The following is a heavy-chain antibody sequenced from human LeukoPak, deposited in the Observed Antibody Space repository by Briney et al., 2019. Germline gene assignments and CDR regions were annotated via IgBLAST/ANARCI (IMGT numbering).Heavy chain of an antibody. D-gene: IGHD3-22*01. Sequence: SETLSLTCTVSGGSISGNYWSWIRQPPGKGLEYIGYIYYSGSTNYNPSLKSRVTMSVDTSKNQFSLKLSSVIAADTAVYYCVTRNYYDSTGYFNYWGQGTLVTVSS. V-gene: IGHV4-59*12. J-gene: IGHJ4*02. CDR3: VTRNYYDSTGYFNY. CDR2: IYYSGST. CDR1: GGSISGNY.